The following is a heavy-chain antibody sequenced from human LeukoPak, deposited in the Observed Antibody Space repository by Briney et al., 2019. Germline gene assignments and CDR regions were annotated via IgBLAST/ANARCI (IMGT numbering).Heavy chain of an antibody. CDR2: IDPSDSYT. V-gene: IGHV5-10-1*01. Sequence: GESLKISCKGSGYSFISYWITWVRQMPGKGLEWMGRIDPSDSYTNYSPSFQGRVTISADKSISTAYLQWSSLKASDTAVYYCARHVPYTSSWYFDYWGQGTLVTVSS. CDR1: GYSFISYW. CDR3: ARHVPYTSSWYFDY. J-gene: IGHJ4*02. D-gene: IGHD6-13*01.